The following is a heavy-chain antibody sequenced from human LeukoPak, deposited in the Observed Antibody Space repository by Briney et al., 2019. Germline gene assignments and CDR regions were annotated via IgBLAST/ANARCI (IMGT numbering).Heavy chain of an antibody. J-gene: IGHJ4*02. CDR1: GFTFNRDW. D-gene: IGHD6-19*01. Sequence: GGALRLSCAASGFTFNRDWTAWVRQAPGKGLEGVANIKEDGSEKNYVDSVKGRFTISRDNAVNSVYLQMNDLRAEDTGVYYCATKEPSTSGWSYWGQGTLVTVSS. CDR2: IKEDGSEK. CDR3: ATKEPSTSGWSY. V-gene: IGHV3-7*01.